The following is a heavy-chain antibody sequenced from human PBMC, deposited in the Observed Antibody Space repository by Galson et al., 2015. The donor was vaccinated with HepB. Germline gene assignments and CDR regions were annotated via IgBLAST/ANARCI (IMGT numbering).Heavy chain of an antibody. J-gene: IGHJ4*02. CDR2: ISGSGGST. D-gene: IGHD1-26*01. V-gene: IGHV3-23*01. CDR1: GFTFSSYA. CDR3: AKGAGSGSYGIPLFDY. Sequence: SPRLSCAASGFTFSSYAMSWVRQAPGKGLEWVSAISGSGGSTYYADSVKGRFTISRDNSKNTLYLQMNSLRAEDTAVYYCAKGAGSGSYGIPLFDYWGQGTLVTVSS.